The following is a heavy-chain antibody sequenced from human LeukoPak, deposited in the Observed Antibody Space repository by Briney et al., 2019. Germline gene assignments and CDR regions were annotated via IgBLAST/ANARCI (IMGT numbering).Heavy chain of an antibody. CDR2: ISTGSGTI. J-gene: IGHJ4*02. V-gene: IGHV3-48*01. D-gene: IGHD6-13*01. Sequence: GGSLRLSSAASGITFSSYTMNWVRQAPGKGLQWISSISTGSGTIYYADSVKGRFTISRDNAKNSLYLQMNSLRAEDTAVYYCAKIATPATGDYWGQGTLVTVSS. CDR1: GITFSSYT. CDR3: AKIATPATGDY.